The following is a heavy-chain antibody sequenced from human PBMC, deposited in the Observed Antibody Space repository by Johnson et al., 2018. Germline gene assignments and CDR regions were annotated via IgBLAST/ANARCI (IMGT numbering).Heavy chain of an antibody. J-gene: IGHJ1*01. V-gene: IGHV3-11*04. D-gene: IGHD2-21*02. CDR3: ARDSGVVTATTECFQH. CDR1: GFTFSDYY. CDR2: LSSRGSPI. Sequence: QVQLVQSGGGLVKXGGSXRLXCAASGFTFSDYYMSWIRQAPGKGLEWVSYLSSRGSPIYYADSVKGRFTISRDNAKNSLYLQMNSLRAEDTAVYYCARDSGVVTATTECFQHWGQGTLVTVSS.